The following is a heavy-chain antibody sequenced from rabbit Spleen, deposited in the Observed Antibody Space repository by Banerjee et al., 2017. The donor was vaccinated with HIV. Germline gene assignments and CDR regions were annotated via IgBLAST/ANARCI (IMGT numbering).Heavy chain of an antibody. CDR1: GFSFSDRDV. D-gene: IGHD4-1*01. J-gene: IGHJ4*01. Sequence: QSLEESGGDLVKPEGSLTLTCTASGFSFSDRDVMCWVRQAPGKGLEWIACINTATGKAVYASWAKGRLAISKTASTTVTLQMTSLTAADTATYFCGRDVAGAIGWNFNLWGQGTLVTVS. CDR2: INTATGKA. V-gene: IGHV1S40*01. CDR3: GRDVAGAIGWNFNL.